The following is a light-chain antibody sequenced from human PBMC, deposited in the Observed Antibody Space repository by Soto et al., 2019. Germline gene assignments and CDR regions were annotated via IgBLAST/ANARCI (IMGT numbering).Light chain of an antibody. Sequence: IILTPSPDPLAVSPGGVTPPLCRASQSVTSNLAWYQQKRGQAPRLLIYAASTRATGVPARFSGSGSGTDFTLTISRLEPEDFAVYYCQQFSSYPLTFGGGTKVDIK. CDR2: AAS. CDR3: QQFSSYPLT. J-gene: IGKJ4*01. CDR1: QSVTSN. V-gene: IGKV3D-15*01.